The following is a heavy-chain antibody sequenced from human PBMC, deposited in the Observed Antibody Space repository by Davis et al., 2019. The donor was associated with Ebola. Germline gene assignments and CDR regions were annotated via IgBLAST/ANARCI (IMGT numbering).Heavy chain of an antibody. D-gene: IGHD3-10*01. CDR3: VKGRYYYGSGRPSGDS. CDR1: GFTFSSYG. Sequence: GESLKISCAASGFTFSSYGMHWVRQAPGKGLEWVAVISYDGSNKYYADSVKGRFTISRDNAKNSLYLQMHSMRAEDTAVYYCVKGRYYYGSGRPSGDSWGQGTLVTVSS. J-gene: IGHJ4*02. CDR2: ISYDGSNK. V-gene: IGHV3-30*18.